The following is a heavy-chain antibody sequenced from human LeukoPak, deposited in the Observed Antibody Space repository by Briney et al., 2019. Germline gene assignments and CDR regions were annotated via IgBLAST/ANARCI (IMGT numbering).Heavy chain of an antibody. Sequence: PGGSLRLSCAASGFTFSSYAMSWVRQAPGKGLEWVANIKQDGSEKYYVDSVKGRFTISRDNAKNSLYLQMNSLRAEDTAVYYCARDRLYYDFWSGSDYWGQGTLVTVSS. J-gene: IGHJ4*02. D-gene: IGHD3-3*01. CDR2: IKQDGSEK. V-gene: IGHV3-7*01. CDR3: ARDRLYYDFWSGSDY. CDR1: GFTFSSYA.